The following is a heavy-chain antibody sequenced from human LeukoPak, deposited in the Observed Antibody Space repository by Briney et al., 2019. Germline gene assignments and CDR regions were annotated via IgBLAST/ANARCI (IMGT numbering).Heavy chain of an antibody. V-gene: IGHV4-39*01. J-gene: IGHJ3*02. Sequence: PSETLSLTCTVPGGSISSSSYYWGWIRQPPGKGLEWIGSIYYSGSTYYNPSLKSRVTMSVDTSKNQFSLKLTSVTAADTAVYYCARRDGFDSFDIWGQGTMVTVSS. CDR1: GGSISSSSYY. CDR2: IYYSGST. D-gene: IGHD5-24*01. CDR3: ARRDGFDSFDI.